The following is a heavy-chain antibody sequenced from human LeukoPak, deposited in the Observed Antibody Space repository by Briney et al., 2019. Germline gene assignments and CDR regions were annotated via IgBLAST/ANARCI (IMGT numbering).Heavy chain of an antibody. V-gene: IGHV3-11*01. J-gene: IGHJ3*02. CDR2: ISSSGSTI. D-gene: IGHD4-23*01. CDR3: ARALRWFRDAFDI. CDR1: GFTFSDYY. Sequence: GGSLRLSCAASGFTFSDYYMSWIRQAPGKGLEWVSYISSSGSTIYYADSVKGRFTISRDNAKNSLYLQMNSLRAEDTAVYYCARALRWFRDAFDIWGQGTMVTVSS.